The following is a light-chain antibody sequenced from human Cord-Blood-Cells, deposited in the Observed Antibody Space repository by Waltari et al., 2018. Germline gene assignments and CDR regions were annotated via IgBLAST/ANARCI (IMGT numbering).Light chain of an antibody. V-gene: IGLV1-40*01. CDR1: SSNIGAGYD. J-gene: IGLJ3*02. Sequence: QSVLTQPPSVSGAPGQRVTISCTGSSSNIGAGYDVHWYQQLPGTAPKLLIYGTSKRPSGVPARFSGSKSGTSASLAITGLQAEDEADYYCQSYDSSLSGSSVFGGGTKLTVL. CDR2: GTS. CDR3: QSYDSSLSGSSV.